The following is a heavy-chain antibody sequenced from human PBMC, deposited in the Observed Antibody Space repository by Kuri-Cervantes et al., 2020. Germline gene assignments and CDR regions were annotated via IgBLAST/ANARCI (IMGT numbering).Heavy chain of an antibody. V-gene: IGHV1-18*01. CDR3: ATTLTTQLVMDV. CDR1: GYTFTSYG. Sequence: SVKVSCKASGYTFTSYGISWVRQAPGQGLEWMGWISAYNGNTNYAQKFQGRVTITADKSTSTAYVELSSLRSEDTAVYCCATTLTTQLVMDVWVQGTTVTVSS. CDR2: ISAYNGNT. J-gene: IGHJ6*02. D-gene: IGHD4-17*01.